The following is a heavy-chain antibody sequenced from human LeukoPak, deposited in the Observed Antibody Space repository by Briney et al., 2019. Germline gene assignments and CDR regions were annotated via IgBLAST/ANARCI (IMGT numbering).Heavy chain of an antibody. CDR2: IYTSGST. J-gene: IGHJ4*02. V-gene: IGHV4-4*07. CDR3: AREGSDYVWGSYTY. D-gene: IGHD3-16*01. CDR1: GGSISSYY. Sequence: PSETLSLTCTASGGSISSYYWSWIRQPAGKGLEWIGRIYTSGSTNYNPSLKSRVTIPVDKSKNQFSLKLSSVTAADTAVYYCAREGSDYVWGSYTYWGQGTLVTVSS.